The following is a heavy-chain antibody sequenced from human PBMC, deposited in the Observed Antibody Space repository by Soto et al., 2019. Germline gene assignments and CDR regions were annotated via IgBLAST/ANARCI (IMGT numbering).Heavy chain of an antibody. J-gene: IGHJ4*02. CDR3: ARGAPVVNDY. CDR2: IYHSGST. V-gene: IGHV4-30-2*01. Sequence: QLQLQESGSGLVKPSQTLSLTCAVSGGSISSGGYSWSWIRQPPGKGLEWIGYIYHSGSTYYNPSRKSRVAISGDRSKNQFSLKLRSVTPADPAVDYSARGAPVVNDYWGQGTLVPVSS. D-gene: IGHD3-22*01. CDR1: GGSISSGGYS.